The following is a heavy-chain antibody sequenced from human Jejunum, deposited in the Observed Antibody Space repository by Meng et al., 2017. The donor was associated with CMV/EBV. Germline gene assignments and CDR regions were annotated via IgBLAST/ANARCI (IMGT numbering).Heavy chain of an antibody. J-gene: IGHJ4*02. V-gene: IGHV3-53*01. CDR1: Y. D-gene: IGHD2-2*01. CDR3: GGAVGGGHFDY. CDR2: IFSCGAT. Sequence: YVSVVRPAPGKWLCVVLRIFSCGATYYPTSVNVRFTIARDNSKNPLYIKMGNVSAGDRAVYCCGGAVGGGHFDYWGQGTLVTVSS.